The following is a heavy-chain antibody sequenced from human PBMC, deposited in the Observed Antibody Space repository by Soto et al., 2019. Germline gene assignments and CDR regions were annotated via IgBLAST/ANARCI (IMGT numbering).Heavy chain of an antibody. J-gene: IGHJ4*02. CDR1: GGSISSYY. V-gene: IGHV4-59*01. CDR2: IYYSGST. D-gene: IGHD6-13*01. Sequence: SETLSLTCTVSGGSISSYYWSWIRQPPGKGLEWIGYIYYSGSTNYNPSLKSRVTISVDTSKNQFSLKLSSVTAADTAVYYCARGTGIAFDYWGQGTLVTVSS. CDR3: ARGTGIAFDY.